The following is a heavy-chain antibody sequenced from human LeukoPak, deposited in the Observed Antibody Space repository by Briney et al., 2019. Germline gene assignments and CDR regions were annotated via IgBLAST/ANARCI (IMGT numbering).Heavy chain of an antibody. CDR1: GFTFSTFA. V-gene: IGHV3-23*01. Sequence: GGSLRLSCAASGFTFSTFAMSWVRQAPGKGLEWISTVSASNGSTYYADSVRGRFIISRDNSKNTVYLQMNSLRAEDTAVYYCARDLHSRYYDFWSGYYGRFDYWGQGTLVTVSS. J-gene: IGHJ4*02. CDR2: VSASNGST. CDR3: ARDLHSRYYDFWSGYYGRFDY. D-gene: IGHD3-3*01.